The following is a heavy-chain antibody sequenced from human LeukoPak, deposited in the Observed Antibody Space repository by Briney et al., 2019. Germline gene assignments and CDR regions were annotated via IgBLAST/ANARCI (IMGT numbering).Heavy chain of an antibody. V-gene: IGHV1-69*06. CDR2: IIPIFGTA. J-gene: IGHJ5*02. CDR3: ARGRPTTSIAAAGVNWFDP. Sequence: SVKVPCKASGGTFSSYGISWVRQAPGQGLEWMGGIIPIFGTANYAQKFQGRVTITADKSTSTAYMELSSLRSEDTAVYYCARGRPTTSIAAAGVNWFDPWGQGTLVTVSS. D-gene: IGHD6-13*01. CDR1: GGTFSSYG.